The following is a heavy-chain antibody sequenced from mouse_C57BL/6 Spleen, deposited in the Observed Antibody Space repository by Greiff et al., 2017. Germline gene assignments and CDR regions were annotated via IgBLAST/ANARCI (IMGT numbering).Heavy chain of an antibody. J-gene: IGHJ4*01. CDR3: VTAYDYYYAMDY. CDR2: IRSKSNNYAT. CDR1: GFSFNTYA. V-gene: IGHV10-1*01. Sequence: GGGLVQPKGSLKLSCAASGFSFNTYAMNWVRQAPGKGLEWVARIRSKSNNYATYYADSVKDRFTISRDDSESMLYLQMNNLKTEDTAMYYCVTAYDYYYAMDYWGQGTSVTVSS. D-gene: IGHD2-4*01.